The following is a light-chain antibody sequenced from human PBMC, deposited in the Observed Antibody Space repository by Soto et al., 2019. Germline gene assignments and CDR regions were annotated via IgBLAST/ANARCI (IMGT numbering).Light chain of an antibody. CDR2: GAS. Sequence: EIVLTQSPGTLSLSSGERATLSCRASQSVRSNYLAWYQQKPGQAPRLLIYGASSRATGIPDRFGGSGSGTEFTLTISSLQSEDFAVYYCQQYNNWPPAFGQGTKVEIK. J-gene: IGKJ1*01. CDR3: QQYNNWPPA. V-gene: IGKV3-20*01. CDR1: QSVRSNY.